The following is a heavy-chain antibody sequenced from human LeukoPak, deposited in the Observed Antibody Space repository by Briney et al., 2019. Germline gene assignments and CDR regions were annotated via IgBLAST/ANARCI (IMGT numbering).Heavy chain of an antibody. J-gene: IGHJ4*02. D-gene: IGHD6-19*01. CDR3: AKNHSSGLHY. Sequence: GRSLRLSCAASGFTFNSYGMHWVRQAPGKGLEWVAVITYDGSEKYYGDSVKGRFTISRDNSKNTLYLQMNRLRAEDTAVYYCAKNHSSGLHYWGQGTLVTVSS. CDR2: ITYDGSEK. V-gene: IGHV3-30*18. CDR1: GFTFNSYG.